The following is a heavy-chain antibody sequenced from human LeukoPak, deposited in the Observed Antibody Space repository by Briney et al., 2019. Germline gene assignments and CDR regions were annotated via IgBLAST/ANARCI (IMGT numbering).Heavy chain of an antibody. Sequence: ASVKVSCRASGYTFTSNHIHCVRQAPGQGLEWMGVINPSGDSTSYAQKFQGRVTMTRDTSTSTVYMELSSLRSEDTAIYYCAKLAASETGEGSWGQGTLVTVSS. CDR1: GYTFTSNH. D-gene: IGHD6-13*01. V-gene: IGHV1-46*01. J-gene: IGHJ5*02. CDR2: INPSGDST. CDR3: AKLAASETGEGS.